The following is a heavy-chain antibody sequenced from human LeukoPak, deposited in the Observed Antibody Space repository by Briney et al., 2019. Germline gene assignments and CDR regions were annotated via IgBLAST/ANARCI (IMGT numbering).Heavy chain of an antibody. CDR2: IDPNSGST. D-gene: IGHD2/OR15-2a*01. CDR1: GYSFTTFY. Sequence: ASVKVSCKASGYSFTTFYIYWVRQAPGQGPEWMGRIDPNSGSTSYAQQFQGRLTMTRDTSTSTVYMELSSLRSDDTAIYYCARGFIYACDYWGQGTLVTVSS. V-gene: IGHV1-46*01. CDR3: ARGFIYACDY. J-gene: IGHJ4*02.